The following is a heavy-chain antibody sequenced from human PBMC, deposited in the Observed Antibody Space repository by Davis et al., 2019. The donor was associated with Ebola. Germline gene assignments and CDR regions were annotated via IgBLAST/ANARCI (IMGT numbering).Heavy chain of an antibody. D-gene: IGHD6-13*01. CDR1: GYTFTGYY. CDR3: ARDRVAAAGTRYYYGMDV. Sequence: ASAKVSCKASGYTFTGYYMHWVRQAPGQGLEWMGWINPNSGGTNYAQKFQGRVTMTRDTSISTAYMELSRLRSDDTAVYYCARDRVAAAGTRYYYGMDVWGQGTTVTVSS. CDR2: INPNSGGT. V-gene: IGHV1-2*02. J-gene: IGHJ6*02.